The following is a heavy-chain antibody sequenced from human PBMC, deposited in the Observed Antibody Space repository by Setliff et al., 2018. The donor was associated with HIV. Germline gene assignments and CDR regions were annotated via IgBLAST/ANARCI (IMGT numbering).Heavy chain of an antibody. D-gene: IGHD2-2*01. CDR2: IYSGGNR. J-gene: IGHJ3*02. CDR1: GFTVSGNY. CDR3: AAQYLRVDDAFDI. Sequence: GGSLRLSCAASGFTVSGNYLNWVRQAPGKGLEWGSVIYSGGNRNYADSVKGRFTISRDISKNTLYLQMNSLTSEDTAVYYCAAQYLRVDDAFDIWGQGTMVTVSS. V-gene: IGHV3-66*02.